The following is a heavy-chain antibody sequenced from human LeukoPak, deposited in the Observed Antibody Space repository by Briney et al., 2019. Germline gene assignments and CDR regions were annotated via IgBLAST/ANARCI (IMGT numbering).Heavy chain of an antibody. CDR2: INPSGGST. Sequence: ASVKVSFKASGYSFTDYYMHWVGQAPGQGLEWMGVINPSGGSTSFAQKFQARLTMTRDTSTSTVYMELSGLSSEDTAVYYCAREIFVEPSAMEFDPWGQGTLVTVSS. D-gene: IGHD2-2*01. V-gene: IGHV1-46*01. CDR3: AREIFVEPSAMEFDP. J-gene: IGHJ5*02. CDR1: GYSFTDYY.